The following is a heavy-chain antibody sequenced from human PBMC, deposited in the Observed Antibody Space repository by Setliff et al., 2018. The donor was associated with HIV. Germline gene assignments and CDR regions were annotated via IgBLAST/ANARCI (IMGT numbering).Heavy chain of an antibody. CDR1: GGTFSTYV. Sequence: GASVKASCKTSGGTFSTYVITWVRQAPGQGLEWMGGMLPILGMGDFAQKFQGRITITADASTRTAYMELSSLTSDDTAVYYCAGSAHSYSYMGYYYHTMDVWGKGTTVTVSS. J-gene: IGHJ6*04. D-gene: IGHD4-4*01. V-gene: IGHV1-69*10. CDR3: AGSAHSYSYMGYYYHTMDV. CDR2: MLPILGMG.